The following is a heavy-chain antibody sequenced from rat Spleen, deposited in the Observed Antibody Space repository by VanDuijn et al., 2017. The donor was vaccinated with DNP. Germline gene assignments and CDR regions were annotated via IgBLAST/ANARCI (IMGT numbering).Heavy chain of an antibody. J-gene: IGHJ4*01. V-gene: IGHV5-29*01. D-gene: IGHD1-2*01. CDR3: ARHDYYSSPYYAMDA. CDR1: GFTFNNYW. Sequence: EVQLVESGGALVQPGRSLKLSCAASGFTFNNYWMTWIRQVPGKGLEWVATISYDGSRIYYRDSVKGRFTISRDNAKSTLYLQMDSLRSEDTATYYCARHDYYSSPYYAMDAWGQGTSVTVSS. CDR2: ISYDGSRI.